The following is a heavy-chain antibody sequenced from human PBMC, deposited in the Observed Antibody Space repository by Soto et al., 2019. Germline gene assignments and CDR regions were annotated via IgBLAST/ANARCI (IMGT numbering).Heavy chain of an antibody. J-gene: IGHJ5*02. CDR3: ADSSSGWYGFWFDP. V-gene: IGHV3-23*01. D-gene: IGHD6-19*01. CDR2: ISGSGGST. CDR1: GFTFSSYA. Sequence: GGSLRLSCAASGFTFSSYAMSWVRQAPGKGLEWVSAISGSGGSTYYADSVKGRFTISRDNSKNTLYLQMNSLRAEDTAVYYCADSSSGWYGFWFDPWGQGTLVTVSS.